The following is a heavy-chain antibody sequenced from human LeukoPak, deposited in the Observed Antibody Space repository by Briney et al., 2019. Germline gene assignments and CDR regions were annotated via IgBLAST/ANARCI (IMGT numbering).Heavy chain of an antibody. V-gene: IGHV3-15*01. D-gene: IGHD2-2*01. CDR1: GFTFSNAW. CDR2: IKSKTGGGTT. Sequence: GGSLRLSCAASGFTFSNAWMSWVRQAPGKGLEWVGRIKSKTGGGTTDHAAPVKGRFTISRDDSKNTLYLQMNSLKTEDTAVYHCTTDIVVVPAALAYFDYWGQGTLVTVSS. CDR3: TTDIVVVPAALAYFDY. J-gene: IGHJ4*02.